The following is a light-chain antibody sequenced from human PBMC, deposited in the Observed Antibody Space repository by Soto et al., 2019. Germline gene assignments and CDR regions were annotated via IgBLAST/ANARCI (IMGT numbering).Light chain of an antibody. CDR2: DAS. Sequence: DIQMTQSPSTLSASVGDRVTITCRASQSIRSWLAWYQQKPGKAPNLLIYDASNLASGVPSRFSGSGSGTEFTLTISSLQPHDFATYYCQQYNANFGGGTKVEIK. CDR3: QQYNAN. CDR1: QSIRSW. J-gene: IGKJ4*01. V-gene: IGKV1-5*01.